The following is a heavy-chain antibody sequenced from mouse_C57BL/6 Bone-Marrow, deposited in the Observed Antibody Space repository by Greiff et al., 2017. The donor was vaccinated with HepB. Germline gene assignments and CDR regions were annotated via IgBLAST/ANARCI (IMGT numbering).Heavy chain of an antibody. CDR3: ARGPYDSLYFDY. Sequence: VMLVESGAELARPGASVKLSCKASGYTFTSYGISWVKQRTGQGLEWIGEIYPRSGNTYYNEKFKGKATLTADKSSSTAYMELRSLTSEDSAVYFCARGPYDSLYFDYWGQGTTLTVSS. CDR2: IYPRSGNT. D-gene: IGHD2-4*01. CDR1: GYTFTSYG. J-gene: IGHJ2*01. V-gene: IGHV1-81*01.